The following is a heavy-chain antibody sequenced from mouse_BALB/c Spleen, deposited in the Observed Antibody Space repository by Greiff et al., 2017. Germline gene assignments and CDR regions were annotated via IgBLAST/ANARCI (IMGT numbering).Heavy chain of an antibody. Sequence: VMLVESGPGLVAPSQSLSITCTVSGFSLTDYGVSWIRQPPGKGLEWLGVIWSGGSTYYYSALKSRLSISKNNSKSQVFLQMNSLQTDDTAMYYCAKHETGKDYWGQGTSVTVSS. CDR1: GFSLTDYG. CDR3: AKHETGKDY. V-gene: IGHV2-6-5*01. J-gene: IGHJ4*01. D-gene: IGHD4-1*01. CDR2: IWSGGST.